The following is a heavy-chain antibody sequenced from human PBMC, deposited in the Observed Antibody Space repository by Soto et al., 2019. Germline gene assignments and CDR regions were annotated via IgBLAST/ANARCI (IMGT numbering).Heavy chain of an antibody. CDR1: GGTFSSYA. Sequence: QVQLVQTGAAVKKPGSSVKVSCKASGGTFSSYAISWVRQAPGQGLEWMGGIIPIFGTANYAQKFQGRVTITADDSTSTAYMELSSLRSEDTAVYYCAGQAVLLWFGENYFVYWGQGTLVTFSS. CDR2: IIPIFGTA. V-gene: IGHV1-69*12. CDR3: AGQAVLLWFGENYFVY. J-gene: IGHJ4*02. D-gene: IGHD3-10*01.